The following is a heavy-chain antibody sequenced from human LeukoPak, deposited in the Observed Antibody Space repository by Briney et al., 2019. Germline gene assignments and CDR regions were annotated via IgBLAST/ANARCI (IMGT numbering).Heavy chain of an antibody. V-gene: IGHV4-59*01. CDR1: GGFISSYY. CDR2: IYYSGST. J-gene: IGHJ4*02. CDR3: ARLMSGWYNDY. Sequence: KPSETLSLTCAVSGGFISSYYWSWIRQPPEKGLEWIGYIYYSGSTNYNPSLKSRVTISVDTSKNQFSLNLSSVTAADTAVYYCARLMSGWYNDYWGQGTLVTVSS. D-gene: IGHD6-19*01.